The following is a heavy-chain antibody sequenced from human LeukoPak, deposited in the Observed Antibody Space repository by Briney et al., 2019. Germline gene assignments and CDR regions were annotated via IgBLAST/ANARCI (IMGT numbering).Heavy chain of an antibody. CDR3: ARDNYSGSRYFDH. J-gene: IGHJ4*02. CDR2: ISSSGRTM. CDR1: GFIFSSYE. Sequence: GGSLKLSCAASGFIFSSYEMSWVRQAPGKGLEWVSYISSSGRTMYYADSVKGRFTISRDNAKNSLYLQMNSLRAEDTAIYYCARDNYSGSRYFDHWGQGTLVTVSS. D-gene: IGHD1-26*01. V-gene: IGHV3-48*03.